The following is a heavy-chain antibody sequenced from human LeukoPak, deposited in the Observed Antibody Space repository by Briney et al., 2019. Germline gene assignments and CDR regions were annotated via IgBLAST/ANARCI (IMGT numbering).Heavy chain of an antibody. CDR2: ISYDGSNK. J-gene: IGHJ4*02. Sequence: GGSLRLSCAASGFTFSSYGMHWVRQAPGKGLEWVAVISYDGSNKYYADSVKGRFTISRGNSKNTLYLQMNSLRAEDTAVYYCAKGLGTPKDYWGQGTLVTVSS. V-gene: IGHV3-30*18. CDR3: AKGLGTPKDY. CDR1: GFTFSSYG. D-gene: IGHD2-15*01.